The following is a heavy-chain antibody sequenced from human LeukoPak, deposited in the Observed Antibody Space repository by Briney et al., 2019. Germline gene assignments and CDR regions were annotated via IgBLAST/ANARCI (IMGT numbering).Heavy chain of an antibody. J-gene: IGHJ4*02. CDR2: IKQDGSEK. Sequence: PGGSLRLSXAASGFTFSSYWMSWVRQAPGKGLEWVANIKQDGSEKYYVDSVKGRFTISRDNAKNSLYLQVNSLRAEDTAVYYCARGMTYSSSWYFDYWGQGTLVTVSS. CDR1: GFTFSSYW. D-gene: IGHD6-13*01. CDR3: ARGMTYSSSWYFDY. V-gene: IGHV3-7*01.